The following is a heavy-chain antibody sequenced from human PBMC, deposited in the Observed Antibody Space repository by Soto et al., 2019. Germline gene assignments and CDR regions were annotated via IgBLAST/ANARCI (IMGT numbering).Heavy chain of an antibody. CDR1: GFTFSSYA. Sequence: AGGSLRLSCAASGFTFSSYAMHWVRQAPGKGLEWVAVISYDGSNKYYADSVKGRFTISRDNSKNTLYLQMNSLRAEDTAVYYCARDGDSSDRYAENYFDYWGQGTLVTVSS. V-gene: IGHV3-30-3*01. J-gene: IGHJ4*02. CDR2: ISYDGSNK. CDR3: ARDGDSSDRYAENYFDY. D-gene: IGHD6-19*01.